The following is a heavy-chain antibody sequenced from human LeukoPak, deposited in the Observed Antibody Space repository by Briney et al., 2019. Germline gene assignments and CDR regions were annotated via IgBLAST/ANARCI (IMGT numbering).Heavy chain of an antibody. CDR1: GFTFSSYA. CDR2: ISGSGGST. V-gene: IGHV3-23*01. D-gene: IGHD6-6*01. J-gene: IGHJ4*02. Sequence: GGSLRLSFAASGFTFSSYAMSWVRQAPGKGLEWVSGISGSGGSTYYADSVKGRFTISRDNSKNTLYLQMNSLRAEDTAVYYCANLGRSIAARRGYYWGQGTLVTVSS. CDR3: ANLGRSIAARRGYY.